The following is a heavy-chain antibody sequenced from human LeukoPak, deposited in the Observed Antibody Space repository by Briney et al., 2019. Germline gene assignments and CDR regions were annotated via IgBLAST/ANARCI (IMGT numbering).Heavy chain of an antibody. CDR3: AKWGPYCVGDYCPALDS. J-gene: IGHJ4*02. D-gene: IGHD2-21*02. CDR2: INQDGSKK. CDR1: RFTFSNYW. V-gene: IGHV3-7*01. Sequence: GGSLRLSCVASRFTFSNYWMSWDRQAPGKGLEWVANINQDGSKKRYAYFMKGRFTISRDNAKESLYLQLSSLRAEDTAVYYCAKWGPYCVGDYCPALDSWGPGTLVTVSS.